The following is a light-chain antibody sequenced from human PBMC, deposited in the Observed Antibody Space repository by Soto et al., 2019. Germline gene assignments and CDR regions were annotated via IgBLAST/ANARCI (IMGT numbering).Light chain of an antibody. CDR2: DAS. V-gene: IGKV3-11*01. CDR1: QSVSSN. CDR3: QQRSNWPLIT. J-gene: IGKJ3*01. Sequence: EIVLTQSPATLSLSPGESATLSCRASQSVSSNLAWYQQKPGQAPRLLVYDASNRAPGIPARFSGSGSGTDFTLTISNLEPEDFAVYYCQQRSNWPLITFGPGTKVDIK.